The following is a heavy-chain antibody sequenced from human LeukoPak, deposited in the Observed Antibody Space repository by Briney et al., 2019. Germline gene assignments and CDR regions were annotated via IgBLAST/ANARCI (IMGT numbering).Heavy chain of an antibody. V-gene: IGHV4-39*07. D-gene: IGHD6-13*01. CDR2: IYYSGST. CDR3: ARVEYSSSWYGHDAFDI. CDR1: GGSISSSSYY. J-gene: IGHJ3*02. Sequence: SETLSLTCTVSGGSISSSSYYWGWIRQPPGKGLEWIGSIYYSGSTYYNPSLKSRVTISVDTSKSQFSLNLNSVTAADTAVYYCARVEYSSSWYGHDAFDIWGQGTMVTVSS.